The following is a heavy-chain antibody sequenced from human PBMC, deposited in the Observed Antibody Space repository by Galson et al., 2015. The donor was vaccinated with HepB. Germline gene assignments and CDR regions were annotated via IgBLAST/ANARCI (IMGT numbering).Heavy chain of an antibody. CDR1: GVTLSDYN. CDR2: ISPNGNTK. J-gene: IGHJ2*01. V-gene: IGHV3-48*04. D-gene: IGHD2-21*01. CDR3: ARGLRWDLSGWYFDL. Sequence: SLRLSCAASGVTLSDYNMNWVRQAPGKGLEWVSYISPNGNTKYYADSVKGRFTISRDDAWNSLYLQMNSPRADDTAVYYCARGLRWDLSGWYFDLWGRGTLPTVSP.